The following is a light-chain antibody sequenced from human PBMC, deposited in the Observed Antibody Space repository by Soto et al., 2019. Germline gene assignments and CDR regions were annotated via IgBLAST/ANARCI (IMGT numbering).Light chain of an antibody. J-gene: IGKJ1*01. CDR2: AAS. CDR1: QSVNGW. V-gene: IGKV1-5*01. Sequence: DIQMTQSPSTLSASVGDRVTITCRASQSVNGWLAWYQQKPGKAPKLLIYAASNLESGVPSRFSGSGSGTEFTLTISSLQADDSATYYCQHYNSNPWTFGQGTKVEVK. CDR3: QHYNSNPWT.